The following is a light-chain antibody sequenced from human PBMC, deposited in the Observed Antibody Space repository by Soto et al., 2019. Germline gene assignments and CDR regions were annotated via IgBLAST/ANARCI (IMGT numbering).Light chain of an antibody. CDR1: QSISSW. CDR3: QQYNRYPLT. Sequence: DIQMTQSPSTLSASVGDRVTITCRASQSISSWLAWYQQTPGKAPNLLIYKASSLESGVPSRFSGSGSGTEFTLTISSLQPDDFATYYCQQYNRYPLTFGGGTKVEIK. J-gene: IGKJ4*01. V-gene: IGKV1-5*03. CDR2: KAS.